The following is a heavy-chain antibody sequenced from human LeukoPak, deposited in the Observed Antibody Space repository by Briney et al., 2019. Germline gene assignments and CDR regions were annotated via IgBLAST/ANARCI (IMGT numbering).Heavy chain of an antibody. CDR1: GYTFTGYY. CDR2: INPNSGGT. J-gene: IGHJ4*02. V-gene: IGHV1-2*02. CDR3: ARDPSSVVLAVLDY. D-gene: IGHD2-2*01. Sequence: ASVKVSCKASGYTFTGYYMHWVRQAPGQGLEWMGWINPNSGGTNYAQKFQGRVTMTRDTSISTAYMELSRLRSDDTAVYYCARDPSSVVLAVLDYWGQGALVTVSS.